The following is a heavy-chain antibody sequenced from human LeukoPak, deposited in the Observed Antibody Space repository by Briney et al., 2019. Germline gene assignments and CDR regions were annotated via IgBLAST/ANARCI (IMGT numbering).Heavy chain of an antibody. J-gene: IGHJ5*02. Sequence: GGSLRLSCAASGFTFSRYAMSWVRQAPGKGLEWVSAISGSGGSTYYADSVKGRFTISRDNSKNTLYLQMNSLRAEDTAVYYCAQSVRYFYWSGRWGQGTLVTVSS. CDR2: ISGSGGST. V-gene: IGHV3-23*01. CDR1: GFTFSRYA. D-gene: IGHD3-9*01. CDR3: AQSVRYFYWSGR.